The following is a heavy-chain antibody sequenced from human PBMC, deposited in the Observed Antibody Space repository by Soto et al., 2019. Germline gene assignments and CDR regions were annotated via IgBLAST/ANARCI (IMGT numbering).Heavy chain of an antibody. CDR3: AHRHAAGIAAAGHFDY. V-gene: IGHV2-5*02. Sequence: SGPTLVNPTQTLTLTCTFSGFSLSTSGVGVGWIRQPPGKALEWLALIYWDDDKRYSPSLKSRLTITKDTSKNQVVLTMTNMDPVDTATYYCAHRHAAGIAAAGHFDYWGQGTLVTVSS. CDR2: IYWDDDK. CDR1: GFSLSTSGVG. J-gene: IGHJ4*02. D-gene: IGHD6-13*01.